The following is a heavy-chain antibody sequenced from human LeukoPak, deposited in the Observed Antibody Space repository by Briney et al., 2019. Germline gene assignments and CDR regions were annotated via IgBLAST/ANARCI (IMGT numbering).Heavy chain of an antibody. CDR2: ISSSSSTI. V-gene: IGHV3-48*02. D-gene: IGHD3-3*01. J-gene: IGHJ4*02. Sequence: GGSLRLSCAASGFTFSSYSMNWVRQAPGKGLEGVSYISSSSSTIYYADSVKGRFTISRDNAKNSLYLQMNSLRDEDTAVYYCARGGRLDFWSGYYETFDYWGQGTLVTVSS. CDR3: ARGGRLDFWSGYYETFDY. CDR1: GFTFSSYS.